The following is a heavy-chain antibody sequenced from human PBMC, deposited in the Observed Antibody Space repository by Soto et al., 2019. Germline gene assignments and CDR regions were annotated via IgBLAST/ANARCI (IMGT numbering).Heavy chain of an antibody. V-gene: IGHV4-34*01. J-gene: IGHJ4*02. CDR1: GGSFSGYY. CDR2: INHSGST. CDR3: ARGERYTHYAPFDY. D-gene: IGHD2-2*02. Sequence: TLALTCAVYGGSFSGYYLSWIRQPPGKGLEWIGEINHSGSTNYNPSLKSRVTISVDTSKNQFSLKLSSVTAADTAVYYCARGERYTHYAPFDYWGQGTLVTVSS.